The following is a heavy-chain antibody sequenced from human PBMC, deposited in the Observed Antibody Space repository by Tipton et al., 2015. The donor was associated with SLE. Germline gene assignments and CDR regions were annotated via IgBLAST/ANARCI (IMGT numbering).Heavy chain of an antibody. V-gene: IGHV4-59*01. J-gene: IGHJ4*02. CDR1: GGSFSGYY. D-gene: IGHD6-13*01. CDR3: ARDLGSSGSFDY. Sequence: TLSLTCAVYGGSFSGYYWSWIRQSPGKGLEWIGYIYYSGSTNYNPSLKSRVTISVDTSKNQSSLKLSSVTAADTAVYYCARDLGSSGSFDYWGQGTLVTVSS. CDR2: IYYSGST.